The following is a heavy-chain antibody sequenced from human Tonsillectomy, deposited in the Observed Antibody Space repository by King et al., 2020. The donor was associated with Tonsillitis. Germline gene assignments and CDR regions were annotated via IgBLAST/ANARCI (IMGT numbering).Heavy chain of an antibody. CDR2: ISSSSSYI. D-gene: IGHD4-23*01. J-gene: IGHJ4*02. CDR3: AREGTTVGTYDY. Sequence: VQLVESGGGLVKPGGSLRLSCAASGFTFSSYSMNCVRQAPGKGLEWVSSISSSSSYIYYADSVKSRFTISRDNAKNSLYLQMNSLRAEDTAVYYCAREGTTVGTYDYWGQGTLVTVSS. CDR1: GFTFSSYS. V-gene: IGHV3-21*01.